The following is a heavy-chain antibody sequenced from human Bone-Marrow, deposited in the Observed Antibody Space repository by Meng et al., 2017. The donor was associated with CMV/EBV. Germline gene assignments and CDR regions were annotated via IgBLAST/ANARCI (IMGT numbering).Heavy chain of an antibody. CDR1: GGSISSSNW. D-gene: IGHD4/OR15-4a*01. CDR2: IYHSGST. V-gene: IGHV4-4*02. Sequence: GGSISSSNWWSWVRQPPGKGLEWIGEIYHSGSTNYNPSLKSRVTISVDKSKNQFSLKLSSVTAADTAVYYCARDGLTKLTDWHFDLWGRGTLVTVSS. CDR3: ARDGLTKLTDWHFDL. J-gene: IGHJ2*01.